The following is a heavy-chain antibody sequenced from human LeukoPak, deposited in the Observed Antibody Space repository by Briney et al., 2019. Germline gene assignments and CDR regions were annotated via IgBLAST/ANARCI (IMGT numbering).Heavy chain of an antibody. D-gene: IGHD4-17*01. CDR3: AKALTVTTINWYFDL. CDR1: GFTFDDYA. V-gene: IGHV3-9*01. J-gene: IGHJ2*01. CDR2: ISWNSGSI. Sequence: GGSLRLSCAASGFTFDDYAMHWVRQAPGKGLEWVSGISWNSGSIGYADSVKGRFTISRDNAKNSLYLQMNSLRAEDTALYYCAKALTVTTINWYFDLWGRGTLVTVSS.